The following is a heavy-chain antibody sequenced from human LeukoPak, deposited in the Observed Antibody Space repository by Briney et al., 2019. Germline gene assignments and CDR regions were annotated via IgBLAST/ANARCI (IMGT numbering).Heavy chain of an antibody. D-gene: IGHD3-3*01. CDR3: ARGSRSGDAFDI. J-gene: IGHJ3*02. Sequence: AGGSLRLSCAASPFTFTTNPIHWVRQAPGQGVEWVAVLSYDGADQYYADSVKGRFTISRDNSKNTPYLQMSSLGAEDTAVYYCARGSRSGDAFDIWGQGTMVTVSS. CDR1: PFTFTTNP. CDR2: LSYDGADQ. V-gene: IGHV3-30-3*01.